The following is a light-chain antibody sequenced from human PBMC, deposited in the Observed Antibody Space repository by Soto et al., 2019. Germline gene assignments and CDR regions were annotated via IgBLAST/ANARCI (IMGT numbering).Light chain of an antibody. CDR3: QQRSNWPLT. Sequence: EIVLTQSPATLSLSPGERATLSCRASQSVSSYFAWYQQKPGQAPRLLISDACNRATGIPARFSGSGSGTDFPLTISSLEPEDFAVYYCQQRSNWPLTFGGATKVEIK. J-gene: IGKJ4*01. CDR2: DAC. V-gene: IGKV3-11*01. CDR1: QSVSSY.